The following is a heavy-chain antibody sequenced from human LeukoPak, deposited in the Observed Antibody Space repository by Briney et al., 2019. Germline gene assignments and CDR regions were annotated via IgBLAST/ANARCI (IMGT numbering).Heavy chain of an antibody. D-gene: IGHD3-16*02. CDR2: INPDGSAK. Sequence: GGSLRLSCAASGFIFSDHWVIWVRQAPGKGLEWVAKINPDGSAKSYVDSVKGRFTISRDTAKNSLYLQMNRLRAEDTAVYYCARDPRWRFDYWGQGTLVTVSS. CDR1: GFIFSDHW. V-gene: IGHV3-7*04. J-gene: IGHJ4*02. CDR3: ARDPRWRFDY.